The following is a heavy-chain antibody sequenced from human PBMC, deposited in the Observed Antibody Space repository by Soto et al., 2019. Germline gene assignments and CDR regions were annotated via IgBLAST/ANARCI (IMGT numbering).Heavy chain of an antibody. V-gene: IGHV3-33*01. CDR2: IWYDGNNK. CDR1: GFTLSSYG. D-gene: IGHD1-26*01. Sequence: QVQMVESGGGVVHPGRSLRLYCAASGFTLSSYGMHWVRQDPGQGLEWEAVIWYDGNNKYYADSVKGRFTISRENSKNTLYLKMNSLRAEDTAVYYCASEVILVVATSYYGMDVWGQGTTVSVS. J-gene: IGHJ6*02. CDR3: ASEVILVVATSYYGMDV.